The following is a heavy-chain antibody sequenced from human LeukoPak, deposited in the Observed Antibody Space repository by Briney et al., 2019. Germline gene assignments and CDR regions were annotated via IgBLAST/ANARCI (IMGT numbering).Heavy chain of an antibody. CDR3: ATQDSSHR. D-gene: IGHD3-22*01. CDR2: IHYSESA. CDR1: GDSVSSTNYY. Sequence: SETLSLTCTVSGDSVSSTNYYWGWIRQPPGRGLEWIASIHYSESAYYSPSLKSRATISVDTSKNQFSLRLRSLTATDTAVYYCATQDSSHRWGQGTLVTVSS. V-gene: IGHV4-39*01. J-gene: IGHJ5*02.